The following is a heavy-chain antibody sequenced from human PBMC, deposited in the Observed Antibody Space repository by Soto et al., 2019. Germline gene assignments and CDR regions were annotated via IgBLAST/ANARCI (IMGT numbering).Heavy chain of an antibody. CDR2: IKQDGSEK. D-gene: IGHD2-15*01. J-gene: IGHJ3*02. CDR1: GFTFSSYW. CDR3: ASATHFDAFDI. Sequence: VGSLRLSCAASGFTFSSYWMSWVRQAPGKGLEWVANIKQDGSEKYYVDSVKGRFTISRDNAKNSLYLQMNSLRAEDTAVYYCASATHFDAFDIWGQGTMVTVSS. V-gene: IGHV3-7*01.